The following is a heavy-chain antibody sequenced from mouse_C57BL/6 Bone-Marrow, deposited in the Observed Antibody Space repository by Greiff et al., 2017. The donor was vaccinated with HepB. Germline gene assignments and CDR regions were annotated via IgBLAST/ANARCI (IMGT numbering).Heavy chain of an antibody. CDR3: TRSDDGYYRYWFAY. CDR2: IDPETGGT. CDR1: GYTFTDYE. V-gene: IGHV1-15*01. Sequence: VQGVESGAELVRPGASVTLSCKASGYTFTDYEMHSVKQTPVHGLEWIGAIDPETGGTAYNQKFKGKAILTADKSSSTAYMELRSLTSEDSAVYYCTRSDDGYYRYWFAYWGQGTLVTVSA. J-gene: IGHJ3*01. D-gene: IGHD2-3*01.